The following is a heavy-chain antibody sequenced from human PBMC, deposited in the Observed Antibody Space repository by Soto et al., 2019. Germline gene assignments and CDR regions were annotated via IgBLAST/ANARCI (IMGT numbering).Heavy chain of an antibody. Sequence: ASVKVSCKASGYTFTSYDINWVRQATGQGLEWMGWMNPNSGNTGYAQKFQGRVTMARNTSISTAYMELSSLRSEDTAVYYCASGYYGSGSFDAFDIWGQGTMVTVSS. D-gene: IGHD3-10*01. CDR2: MNPNSGNT. CDR3: ASGYYGSGSFDAFDI. J-gene: IGHJ3*02. CDR1: GYTFTSYD. V-gene: IGHV1-8*01.